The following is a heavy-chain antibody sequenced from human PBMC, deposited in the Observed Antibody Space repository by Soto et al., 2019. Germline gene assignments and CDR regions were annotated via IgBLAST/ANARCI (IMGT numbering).Heavy chain of an antibody. CDR3: ERDYEYKDWFDP. Sequence: QVQLQESGPGLVKPSGTLSLTCAVSGGSISDSNWWSWVRQPPGKGLEWIGEIYHSGSTNYNPSLKIRVTISVDKSKHQFSLKLRSVTGADTSVYYCERDYEYKDWFDPWGQGTLVTVSS. CDR1: GGSISDSNW. J-gene: IGHJ5*02. D-gene: IGHD6-6*01. CDR2: IYHSGST. V-gene: IGHV4-4*02.